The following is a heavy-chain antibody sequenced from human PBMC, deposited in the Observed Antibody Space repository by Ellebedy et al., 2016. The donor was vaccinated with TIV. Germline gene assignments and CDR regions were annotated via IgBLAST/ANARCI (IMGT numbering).Heavy chain of an antibody. CDR3: ARHMNTAMTNDH. D-gene: IGHD5-18*01. CDR2: IDPSDSYI. V-gene: IGHV5-10-1*01. Sequence: GESLKISCTGSGYSFTTYWISWVRQMPGKGLEWMGRIDPSDSYIKYSPSFQGHVTISVDQSISTAYLQWSSLKASDTAMYDCARHMNTAMTNDHWGQGTLVTVSS. J-gene: IGHJ4*02. CDR1: GYSFTTYW.